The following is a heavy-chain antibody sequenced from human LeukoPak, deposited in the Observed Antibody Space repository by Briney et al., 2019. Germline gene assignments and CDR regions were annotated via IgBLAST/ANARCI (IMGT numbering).Heavy chain of an antibody. CDR1: GFTFSSYN. CDR2: ISSSSSYI. J-gene: IGHJ6*02. V-gene: IGHV3-21*01. Sequence: GGSLRLSCAASGFTFSSYNMNWVRQAPGKGLEWVSSISSSSSYIYYADSVKGRFTTSRDNAKNSLYLQMNSLRAEDTAVYYCARDPPKNSYGYFYYYYGMDVWGQGTTVTVSS. D-gene: IGHD5-18*01. CDR3: ARDPPKNSYGYFYYYYGMDV.